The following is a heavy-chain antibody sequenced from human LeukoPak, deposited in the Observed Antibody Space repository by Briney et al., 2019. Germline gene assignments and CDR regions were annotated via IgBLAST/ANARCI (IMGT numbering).Heavy chain of an antibody. CDR1: GGSISSYY. CDR2: IYYSGST. D-gene: IGHD6-19*01. V-gene: IGHV4-59*01. Sequence: SETLSLTCTVSGGSISSYYWSWIRQPPGKGLEWIGYIYYSGSTNYNPSLKSRVTISVDTSKNQFSLKLSSVTAADTAVYYCAREAVSGWYDYFDYWGQGTLVTVSS. CDR3: AREAVSGWYDYFDY. J-gene: IGHJ4*02.